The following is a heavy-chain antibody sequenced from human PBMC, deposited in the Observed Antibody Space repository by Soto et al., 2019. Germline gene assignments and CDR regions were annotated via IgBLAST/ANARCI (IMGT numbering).Heavy chain of an antibody. D-gene: IGHD3-10*01. J-gene: IGHJ4*01. CDR1: GFTFSSYS. CDR3: ARNRRFGELLSY. V-gene: IGHV3-21*01. CDR2: ISSSSSYI. Sequence: EVQLVESGGGLVKPGGSLRLSCAASGFTFSSYSMNWVRQAPGKGLEWVSSISSSSSYIYYADSVKGRFTISRDNAKNSLYLQMNRLRAEDTAVYYCARNRRFGELLSYWGQGTLVTVSS.